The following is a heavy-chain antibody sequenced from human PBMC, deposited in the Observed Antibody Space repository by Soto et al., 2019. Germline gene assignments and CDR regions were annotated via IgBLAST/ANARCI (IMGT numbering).Heavy chain of an antibody. V-gene: IGHV1-18*01. CDR3: ARDAAVGLFDY. CDR1: GYTFTSYG. Sequence: QVQLVQSGAEVKKPGASVKVSCKASGYTFTSYGISWVRQAPGQGLEWMGWINPYNGNTKYAQKLQGRVTMTTDTPTRTAQMELRSLRSDDTTVYYCARDAAVGLFDYWGQGTLVTVSS. CDR2: INPYNGNT. D-gene: IGHD1-26*01. J-gene: IGHJ4*02.